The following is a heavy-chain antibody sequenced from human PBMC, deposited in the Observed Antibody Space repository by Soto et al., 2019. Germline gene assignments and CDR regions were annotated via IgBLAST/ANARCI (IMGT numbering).Heavy chain of an antibody. CDR1: GDSTGSDDW. Sequence: SETLSLTCAVSGDSTGSDDWWSWIRQPPGKGLEWIGEINHSGSTNYNPSLKSRVTISVDTSKNQFSLKLSSVTAADTAVYYCARVSGRITIFGVVINPPHYYYYGMDVWGQGTTVTVSS. D-gene: IGHD3-3*01. J-gene: IGHJ6*02. V-gene: IGHV4-4*02. CDR2: INHSGST. CDR3: ARVSGRITIFGVVINPPHYYYYGMDV.